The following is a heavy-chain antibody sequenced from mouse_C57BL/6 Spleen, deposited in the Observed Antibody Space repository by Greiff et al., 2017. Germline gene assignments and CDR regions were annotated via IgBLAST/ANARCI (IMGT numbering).Heavy chain of an antibody. Sequence: QVQLQQPGAELVRPGSSVKLSCKASCYTFPSYWMDWVKQRPGQGLEWIGNIYPSDSETHYNQKFKDKATLTVDNSSSTAYMQLSSLPSDDSAVYYCAILTTVVVEGMDYWGQGTSVTVSS. CDR1: CYTFPSYW. V-gene: IGHV1-61*01. J-gene: IGHJ4*01. D-gene: IGHD1-1*01. CDR2: IYPSDSET. CDR3: AILTTVVVEGMDY.